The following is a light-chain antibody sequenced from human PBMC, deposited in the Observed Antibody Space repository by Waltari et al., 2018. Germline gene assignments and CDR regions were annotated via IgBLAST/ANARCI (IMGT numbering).Light chain of an antibody. CDR2: DVN. J-gene: IGLJ1*01. CDR1: SSDVGGYNF. Sequence: QSALTQPPSASGSPGQSVSITCTGTSSDVGGYNFVSWYQQHPGKAPKLMIYDVNKRPSGVPDRFSGSKSGNTASLTVSGLQAEYEADYYCSSYAGSNNYVFGSGTKVTVL. CDR3: SSYAGSNNYV. V-gene: IGLV2-8*01.